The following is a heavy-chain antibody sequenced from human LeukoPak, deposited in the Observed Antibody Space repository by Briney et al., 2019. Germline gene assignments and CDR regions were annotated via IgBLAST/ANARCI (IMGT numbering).Heavy chain of an antibody. Sequence: SQTLSLTCTVSGGSISSGGYYWSWIRQHPGKGLEWIGYIYYSGSTYYNPSLKSRVTISVDTSKNQFSLKLSSVTAADTAVYYCARGAGSSGWYNYWGQGTLVTVSS. V-gene: IGHV4-31*03. CDR2: IYYSGST. J-gene: IGHJ4*02. CDR3: ARGAGSSGWYNY. D-gene: IGHD6-19*01. CDR1: GGSISSGGYY.